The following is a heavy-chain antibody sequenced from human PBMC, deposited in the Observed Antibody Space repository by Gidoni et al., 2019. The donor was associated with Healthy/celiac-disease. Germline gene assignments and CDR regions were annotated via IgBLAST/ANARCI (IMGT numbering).Heavy chain of an antibody. CDR3: ARDSSGWYDYYYYGIDV. D-gene: IGHD6-19*01. Sequence: EVQLVESGGGLVKPGGSLRLSCAASGFTFSSYSMNWVRQAPGKGLEVVSSISSSSSYIYYAESGKGRFTISRDNAKNSLYLQMNSLRAEDTAVYYCARDSSGWYDYYYYGIDVWGQGTTVTVSS. CDR1: GFTFSSYS. CDR2: ISSSSSYI. V-gene: IGHV3-21*01. J-gene: IGHJ6*02.